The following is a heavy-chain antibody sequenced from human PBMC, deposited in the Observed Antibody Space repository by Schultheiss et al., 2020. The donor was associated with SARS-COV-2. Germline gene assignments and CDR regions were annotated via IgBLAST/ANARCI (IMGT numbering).Heavy chain of an antibody. D-gene: IGHD2-21*01. Sequence: GGSLRLSCAASGFTFSSYDMHWVRQAPGKGLEWVAVIWYDGSNKYYADSVKGRFTISRDNAKNSLYLQMNSLRAEDTAVYYCARDIRGVHIVVVAYFDCWGQGTLVTVSS. CDR3: ARDIRGVHIVVVAYFDC. J-gene: IGHJ4*02. CDR2: IWYDGSNK. V-gene: IGHV3-33*08. CDR1: GFTFSSYD.